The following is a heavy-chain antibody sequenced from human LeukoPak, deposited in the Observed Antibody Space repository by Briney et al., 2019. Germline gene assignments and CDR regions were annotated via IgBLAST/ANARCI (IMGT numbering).Heavy chain of an antibody. CDR3: ARYGDYGMDV. D-gene: IGHD3-10*01. J-gene: IGHJ6*02. CDR2: INAGNGNT. V-gene: IGHV1-3*01. Sequence: ASVKVSCKASGYTFTSYAMHWVRQAPGQRLEWMGWINAGNGNTKYSQKFQGRVTMTRNTSISTAYMELSSLRSEDTAVYYCARYGDYGMDVWGRGTTVTVSS. CDR1: GYTFTSYA.